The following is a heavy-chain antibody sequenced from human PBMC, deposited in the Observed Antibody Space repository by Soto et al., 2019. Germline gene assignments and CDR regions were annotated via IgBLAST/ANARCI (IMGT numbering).Heavy chain of an antibody. CDR1: GFTFSGSA. Sequence: LRLSCAASGFTFSGSAMHWVRQASGKGLEWVGRIRSKANSYATAYAASVKGRFTISRDDSKNTAYLQMNSLKTEDTAVYYCTRSRLTVYCSGGSCYPDAFDIWGQGTMVTVSS. D-gene: IGHD2-15*01. J-gene: IGHJ3*02. V-gene: IGHV3-73*01. CDR2: IRSKANSYAT. CDR3: TRSRLTVYCSGGSCYPDAFDI.